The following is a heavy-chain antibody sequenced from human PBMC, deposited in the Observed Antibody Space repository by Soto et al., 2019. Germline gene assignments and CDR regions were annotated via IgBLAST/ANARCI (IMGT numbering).Heavy chain of an antibody. CDR3: ARNYGDYVDYYYYYMDV. CDR1: GFTFSSYG. Sequence: GGSLRLSCAASGFTFSSYGMHWVRQAPGKGLEWVAVIWYDGSNKYYADSVKGRFTISRDNSKNTLYLQMNSLRAEDTAVYYCARNYGDYVDYYYYYMDVWGKGTTVTVSS. CDR2: IWYDGSNK. V-gene: IGHV3-33*01. D-gene: IGHD4-17*01. J-gene: IGHJ6*03.